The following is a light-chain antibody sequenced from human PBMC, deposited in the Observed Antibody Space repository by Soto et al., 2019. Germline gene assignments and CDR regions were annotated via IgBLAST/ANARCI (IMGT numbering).Light chain of an antibody. CDR3: LQHSAYPPT. CDR1: QDISSK. Sequence: DLQMTQSPSSLSAYVGDRVTITCRASQDISSKLAWYQHKPGKAPKRLIHVASNLQSGVPSRFSGSGFGTEFSLPISSLQPEDFATYYCLQHSAYPPTFGQGTKVEIK. V-gene: IGKV1-17*01. CDR2: VAS. J-gene: IGKJ1*01.